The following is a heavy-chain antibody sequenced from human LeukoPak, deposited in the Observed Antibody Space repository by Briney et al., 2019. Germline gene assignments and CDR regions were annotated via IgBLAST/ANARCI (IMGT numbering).Heavy chain of an antibody. Sequence: ASVKVSCKASGYTFTGYYMHWVRQAPGQGLEWMGRINPNSGGTDYAQKVQGRVTMTRDTSISTAYMGLSRLRSDGTAVYYCARASWNDGLDVWGKGTTVTVSS. CDR1: GYTFTGYY. CDR2: INPNSGGT. CDR3: ARASWNDGLDV. D-gene: IGHD1-1*01. J-gene: IGHJ6*04. V-gene: IGHV1-2*06.